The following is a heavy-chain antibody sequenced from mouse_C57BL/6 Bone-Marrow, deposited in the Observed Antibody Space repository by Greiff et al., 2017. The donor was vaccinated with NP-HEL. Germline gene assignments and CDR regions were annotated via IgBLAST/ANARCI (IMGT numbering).Heavy chain of an antibody. CDR2: ISYDGSN. Sequence: EVKLQESGPGLVKPSQSLSLTCSVTGYSITSGYYWNWIRQFPGNKLEWMGYISYDGSNNYNPSLKNRISITRDTSKNQFFLKLNSVTTEDTATYYCARELYYDYDVWFAYWGQGTLVTVSA. J-gene: IGHJ3*01. D-gene: IGHD2-4*01. V-gene: IGHV3-6*01. CDR3: ARELYYDYDVWFAY. CDR1: GYSITSGYY.